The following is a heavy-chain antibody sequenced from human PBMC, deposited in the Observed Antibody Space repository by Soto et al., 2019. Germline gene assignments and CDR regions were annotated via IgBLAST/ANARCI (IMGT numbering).Heavy chain of an antibody. J-gene: IGHJ4*02. D-gene: IGHD2-8*01. V-gene: IGHV1-46*01. CDR3: ARPPYPGCINAVCYPLDY. CDR2: INPSGGST. CDR1: GYTFTSYY. Sequence: QVQLVQSGAEVKKPGASVKISCKASGYTFTSYYMHWVRQAPGQGLEWMGIINPSGGSTNYAQKLQGRAAMTRDTSTSTVYMELNSLGSEDTAVYYCARPPYPGCINAVCYPLDYWGQGTLVTFSS.